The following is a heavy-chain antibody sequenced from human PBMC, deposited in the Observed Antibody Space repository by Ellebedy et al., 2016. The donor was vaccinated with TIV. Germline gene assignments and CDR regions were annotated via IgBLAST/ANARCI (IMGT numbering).Heavy chain of an antibody. CDR1: GFSLTGSD. J-gene: IGHJ2*01. CDR3: ARGGPGGDNWFFGL. Sequence: GESLKISCAASGFSLTGSDLHWVRRPAGKGLEWVSASGSAGDTYYPDSVRGRFTISRESAKNSFYLQRNSLTAGDTAVYYCARGGPGGDNWFFGLWGRGTRVTVSS. V-gene: IGHV3-13*01. D-gene: IGHD3-10*01. CDR2: SGSAGDT.